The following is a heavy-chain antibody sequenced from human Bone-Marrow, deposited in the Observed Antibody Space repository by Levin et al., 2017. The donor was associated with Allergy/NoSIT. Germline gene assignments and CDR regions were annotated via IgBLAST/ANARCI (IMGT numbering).Heavy chain of an antibody. J-gene: IGHJ6*02. D-gene: IGHD3-3*01. V-gene: IGHV7-4-1*01. Sequence: GESLKISCKASGYTFTSYAMNWVRQAPGQGLEWMGWINTNTGNPTYAQGFTGRFVFSLDTSVSTAYLQICSLKAEDTAVYYCARTIVGEGATQNTIFGVVKVSRTNYYYYYGMDVWGQGTTVTVSS. CDR2: INTNTGNP. CDR1: GYTFTSYA. CDR3: ARTIVGEGATQNTIFGVVKVSRTNYYYYYGMDV.